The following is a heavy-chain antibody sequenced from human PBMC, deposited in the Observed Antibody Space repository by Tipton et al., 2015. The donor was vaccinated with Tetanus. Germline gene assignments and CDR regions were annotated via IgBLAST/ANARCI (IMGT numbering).Heavy chain of an antibody. CDR1: GFTFSSYA. J-gene: IGHJ4*02. CDR3: ARGMAEASNCGGDCYSDY. CDR2: IKEDGSQK. V-gene: IGHV3-7*04. D-gene: IGHD2-21*02. Sequence: SLRLSCAASGFTFSSYAMSWVRQAPGKGLEWVANIKEDGSQKYYVDSVKGRFTISRDNAKNSLYLQMISLRAEDTAVYSCARGMAEASNCGGDCYSDYWGQGTLVTVSS.